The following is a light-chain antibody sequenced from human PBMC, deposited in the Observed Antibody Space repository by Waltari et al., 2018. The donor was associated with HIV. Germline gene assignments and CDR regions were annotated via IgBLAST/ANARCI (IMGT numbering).Light chain of an antibody. CDR1: QDIGTD. J-gene: IGKJ2*01. V-gene: IGKV1-27*01. CDR3: QKCDRVPDT. CDR2: GAS. Sequence: DIQMTQSPSSLSASVGDRVTMTCRASQDIGTDLAWYQHQAGRIPKLLIYGASTLQSGVPSRFSGSGSGTDFTLTISSVKPEDVATYYCQKCDRVPDTFGQGTKLDIK.